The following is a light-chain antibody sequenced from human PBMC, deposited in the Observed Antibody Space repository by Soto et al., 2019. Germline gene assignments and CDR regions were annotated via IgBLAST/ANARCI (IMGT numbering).Light chain of an antibody. Sequence: AIRLTQSPSSFSASTGDRVTITCRASQDINSYLAWYPQNVWKATKLLIYAAATLQRGAPSRVTGSGSGTDFTLSISRLQSEDFAHYYFQQYFSYPDTCGQGTKLEI. CDR1: QDINSY. CDR2: AAA. CDR3: QQYFSYPDT. V-gene: IGKV1-8*01. J-gene: IGKJ2*01.